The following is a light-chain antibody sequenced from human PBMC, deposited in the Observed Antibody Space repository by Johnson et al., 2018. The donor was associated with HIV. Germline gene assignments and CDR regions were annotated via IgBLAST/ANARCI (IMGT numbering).Light chain of an antibody. J-gene: IGLJ1*01. CDR1: SSNIGHNS. V-gene: IGLV1-51*02. Sequence: QSVLTQPPSVSAATGQEVTISCSGSSSNIGHNSVSWYQQFPETAPKLLIYDNNKRPSGIPDRFSGSKSGTSATLGITGLQTGAEADYYCGTWDSSLSANYVVGTGTKVTVL. CDR2: DNN. CDR3: GTWDSSLSANYV.